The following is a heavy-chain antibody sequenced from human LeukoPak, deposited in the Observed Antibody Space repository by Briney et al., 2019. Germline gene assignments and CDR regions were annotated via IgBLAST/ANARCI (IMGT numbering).Heavy chain of an antibody. CDR2: MNQFGSEK. CDR1: GFTFSNYW. D-gene: IGHD2-15*01. V-gene: IGHV3-7*01. J-gene: IGHJ3*02. CDR3: ATYCSGSSCYTFEI. Sequence: GGSLRLSCAASGFTFSNYWMAWVRQAPGKGLEWVGNMNQFGSEKYYVDFVKGRFTISRDNAKNSLYLQMDSLRAEDTAVYYCATYCSGSSCYTFEIWGQGTMVTVSS.